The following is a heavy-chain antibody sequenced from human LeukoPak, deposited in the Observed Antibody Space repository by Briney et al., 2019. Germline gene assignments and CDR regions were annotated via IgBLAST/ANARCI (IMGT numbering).Heavy chain of an antibody. CDR3: ARMYSSNFYYYYYYMDV. CDR1: GGSISSGSYY. J-gene: IGHJ6*03. CDR2: IYTSGST. Sequence: PSQTLSLTCTVSGGSISSGSYYWSWIRQPAGKGLEWLGRIYTSGSTNYNPSLKSRVTISVDTSKNQFSLKLSSVTAADTAVYYCARMYSSNFYYYYYYMDVWGKGTTVTVSS. D-gene: IGHD6-13*01. V-gene: IGHV4-61*02.